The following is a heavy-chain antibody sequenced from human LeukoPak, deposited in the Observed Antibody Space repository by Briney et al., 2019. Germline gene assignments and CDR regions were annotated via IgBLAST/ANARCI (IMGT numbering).Heavy chain of an antibody. Sequence: PGGSLRLSCAAAGFTFSSYAMGWVRQAPGKGLEWVSAISGSGGSTYYADSVKGRFTISRDNSKNTLYLQMNSLRAEDTAVYYCAKDRRGVFDYWGQGTLVTVSS. CDR3: AKDRRGVFDY. J-gene: IGHJ4*02. CDR2: ISGSGGST. V-gene: IGHV3-23*01. CDR1: GFTFSSYA. D-gene: IGHD3-16*01.